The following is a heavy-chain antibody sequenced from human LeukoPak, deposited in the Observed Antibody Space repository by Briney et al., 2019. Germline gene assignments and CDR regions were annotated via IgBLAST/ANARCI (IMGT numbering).Heavy chain of an antibody. V-gene: IGHV4-61*05. CDR2: IYYSGST. Sequence: SETLSLTCTVSGGSISSSSYYWGWIRQPPGKGLEWIGYIYYSGSTNYNPSLKSRVTISVDTSKNQFSLKLSSVTAADTAVYYCARGTISWGYWGQGTLVTVSS. J-gene: IGHJ4*02. CDR3: ARGTISWGY. CDR1: GGSISSSSYY. D-gene: IGHD3-9*01.